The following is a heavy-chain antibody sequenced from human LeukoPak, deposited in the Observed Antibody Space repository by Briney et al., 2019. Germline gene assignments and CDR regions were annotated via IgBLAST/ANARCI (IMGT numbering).Heavy chain of an antibody. J-gene: IGHJ6*02. CDR3: ARDALYSGYDTINYYYYYGMDV. D-gene: IGHD5-12*01. CDR2: IKQDGSEK. V-gene: IGHV3-7*01. CDR1: GYSFTSYW. Sequence: PGESLKISCKGSGYSFTSYWIGWVRQMPGKGLEWVANIKQDGSEKYYVDSVKGRFTISRDNAKNSLYLQMNSLRAEDTAVYYCARDALYSGYDTINYYYYYGMDVWGQGTTVTVSS.